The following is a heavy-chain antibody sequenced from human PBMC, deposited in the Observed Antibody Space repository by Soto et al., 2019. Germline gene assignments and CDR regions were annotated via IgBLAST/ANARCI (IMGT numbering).Heavy chain of an antibody. D-gene: IGHD2-21*01. Sequence: EVQLVESGGGLVKPGGSLRLSCAASGFTFGSYSMTWVRQAPGKGLEWVSSIDTSRTYIYYADSVKGRFTISRDNAKNSLNLQMNSLRAEDTAVYYCARRAVIEYYFDYWGQGTLVTVSS. V-gene: IGHV3-21*01. J-gene: IGHJ4*02. CDR2: IDTSRTYI. CDR3: ARRAVIEYYFDY. CDR1: GFTFGSYS.